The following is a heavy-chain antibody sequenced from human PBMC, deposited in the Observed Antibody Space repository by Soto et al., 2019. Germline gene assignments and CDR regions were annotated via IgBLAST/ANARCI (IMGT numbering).Heavy chain of an antibody. Sequence: GGSLRLSCAASGFTVSSNYMSWVRQAPGKGLEWVSVIYSGGSTYYADSVKGRFTISRDNSKNTLYLQMNSLRAEDTAVYYCAKARRGSGGYDFWGQGTLVTVSS. CDR3: AKARRGSGGYDF. V-gene: IGHV3-53*01. J-gene: IGHJ4*02. D-gene: IGHD5-12*01. CDR1: GFTVSSNY. CDR2: IYSGGST.